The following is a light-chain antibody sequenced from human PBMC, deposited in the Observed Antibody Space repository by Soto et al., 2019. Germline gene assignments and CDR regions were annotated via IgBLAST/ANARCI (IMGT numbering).Light chain of an antibody. Sequence: DIHLTQSPSTLSASVGDRITITCRASQSISRRLAWYQQKPGKAPKLLIYTTSSFESGVPSGFSGSGSGTEFTLTISSLQPDDFATYYCQHYKDYSWTFGQGTKVEIK. CDR3: QHYKDYSWT. J-gene: IGKJ1*01. V-gene: IGKV1-5*03. CDR1: QSISRR. CDR2: TTS.